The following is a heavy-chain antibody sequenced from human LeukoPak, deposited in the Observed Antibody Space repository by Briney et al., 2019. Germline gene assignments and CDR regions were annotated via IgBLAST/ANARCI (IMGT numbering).Heavy chain of an antibody. CDR1: GLTFHDYA. J-gene: IGHJ6*03. Sequence: GGSLRLSCAISGLTFHDYAMTWVRQAPGKGLEWVSTIVGDSSKTYYADSVKGRFTISRDNSNYMLFLHMNNLRAEDTAIYYCAKQPYNYYYLDVWAKGPRSPSP. V-gene: IGHV3-23*01. CDR2: IVGDSSKT. CDR3: AKQPYNYYYLDV. D-gene: IGHD2-21*01.